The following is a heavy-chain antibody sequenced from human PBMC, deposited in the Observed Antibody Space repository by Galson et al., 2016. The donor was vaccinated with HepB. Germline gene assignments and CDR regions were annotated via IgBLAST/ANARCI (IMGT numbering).Heavy chain of an antibody. CDR3: ARKRESGWGMMLEVGGLEV. V-gene: IGHV4-34*01. CDR2: VNHGGLT. CDR1: GGSFISNY. D-gene: IGHD3-16*01. J-gene: IGHJ6*02. Sequence: ETLSLTCAVNGGSFISNYWTWIRQTPGRGLEWIGEVNHGGLTKYNPSLKSRMEMSVGKSKRQVSLTLTSVTAADTGVYFCARKRESGWGMMLEVGGLEVWGQGTAVIVSS.